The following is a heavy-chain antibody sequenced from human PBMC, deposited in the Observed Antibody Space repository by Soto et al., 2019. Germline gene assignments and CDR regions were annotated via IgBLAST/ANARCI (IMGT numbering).Heavy chain of an antibody. CDR3: ARSPDYGDYVNWFDP. CDR2: IIPIFGTA. CDR1: GGTFSSYA. D-gene: IGHD4-17*01. Sequence: QVQLVQSGAEVKKPGSSVKVSCKASGGTFSSYAISWVRQAPGQGLEWMGGIIPIFGTANYAQKFQGRVTITADKSTSTAYMELSSLRSGDTAVYYCARSPDYGDYVNWFDPWGQGTLVTVSS. J-gene: IGHJ5*02. V-gene: IGHV1-69*06.